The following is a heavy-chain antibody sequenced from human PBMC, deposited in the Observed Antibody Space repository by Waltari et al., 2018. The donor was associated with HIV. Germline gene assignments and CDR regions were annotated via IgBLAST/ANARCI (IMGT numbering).Heavy chain of an antibody. CDR2: ISSSSSYI. V-gene: IGHV3-21*01. CDR1: GFTFSSYS. Sequence: EVQLVESGGGLVKPGGSLRLSCAASGFTFSSYSMNWVRQAPGKGLWWISSISSSSSYIDYADSVKGRFTIAGDNAKNSLYLQMNSLRAEDTAVYYCARDYYYGMDVWGQGTTVTVSS. J-gene: IGHJ6*02. CDR3: ARDYYYGMDV.